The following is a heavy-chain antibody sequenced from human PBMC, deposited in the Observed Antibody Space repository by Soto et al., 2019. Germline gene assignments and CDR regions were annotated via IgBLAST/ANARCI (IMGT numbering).Heavy chain of an antibody. J-gene: IGHJ4*02. CDR1: GFTFSSYG. D-gene: IGHD3-22*01. V-gene: IGHV3-30*18. Sequence: GGSLRLSCAASGFTFSSYGMHWVRQAPCKGLEWVAVISYDGSNKYYADSVKGRFTISRDNSKNTLYLQMNSLRAEDTAVYYCAKDGALAFDSSGYYYDYWGQGTQVTVSS. CDR3: AKDGALAFDSSGYYYDY. CDR2: ISYDGSNK.